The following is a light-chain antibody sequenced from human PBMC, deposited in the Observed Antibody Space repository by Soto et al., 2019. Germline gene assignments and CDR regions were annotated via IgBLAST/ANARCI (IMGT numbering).Light chain of an antibody. Sequence: QLVLTQPPSASGTPGQRVTISCSGSSSNIGSNSVNWYQNLPGTAPKLLIYTNTQRPSGVPDRFSGSKSGTSASLAISGLQSEDEADYYCVAWDDSLTGFVFGTGTKVTVL. CDR1: SSNIGSNS. CDR2: TNT. V-gene: IGLV1-44*01. J-gene: IGLJ1*01. CDR3: VAWDDSLTGFV.